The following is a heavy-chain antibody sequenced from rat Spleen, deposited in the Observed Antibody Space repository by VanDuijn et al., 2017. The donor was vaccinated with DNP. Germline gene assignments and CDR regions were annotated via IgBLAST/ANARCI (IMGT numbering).Heavy chain of an antibody. V-gene: IGHV2-16*01. D-gene: IGHD1-6*01. J-gene: IGHJ4*01. CDR2: IWSGGTT. CDR1: GFSLTSYG. Sequence: QVQLKESGPGLVQPSQTLSLTCTVSGFSLTSYGVTWVRQPPGKGLEWIGAIWSGGTTDYNSLLKSRLSISRDTSKSQVLLKMNSLQTEDTAMYFCARWGYTTDYAMDAWGQGTSVTVSS. CDR3: ARWGYTTDYAMDA.